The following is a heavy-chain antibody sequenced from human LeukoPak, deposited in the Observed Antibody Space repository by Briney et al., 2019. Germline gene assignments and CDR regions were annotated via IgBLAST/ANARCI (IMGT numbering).Heavy chain of an antibody. Sequence: GGSLRLSCATSGFTFSAYTMSWIRQAPGKGLEWLSYITNSDNTIYNADSVKGRFTISRDNAKNSLYLQMNNLRAEDTAVYYCARGRAAAGHFDLWGQGTLVTVSS. CDR3: ARGRAAAGHFDL. J-gene: IGHJ4*02. CDR1: GFTFSAYT. CDR2: ITNSDNTI. D-gene: IGHD6-13*01. V-gene: IGHV3-11*04.